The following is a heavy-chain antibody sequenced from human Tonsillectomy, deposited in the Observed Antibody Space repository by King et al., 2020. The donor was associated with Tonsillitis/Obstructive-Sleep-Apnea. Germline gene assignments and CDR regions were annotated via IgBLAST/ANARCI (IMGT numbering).Heavy chain of an antibody. CDR1: GFTFSSCW. D-gene: IGHD1-26*01. V-gene: IGHV3-7*04. J-gene: IGHJ3*02. CDR3: AREVIEATRWADAFDI. CDR2: IKQDGTEK. Sequence: VQLVESGGGLVQPGGSLRLSCAASGFTFSSCWMTWVRQAPGKGLEWVANIKQDGTEKYYVGSVKGRFIISRDNAKNSLYLQMNSLRAEDTAVYYCAREVIEATRWADAFDIWGQGTMVTVSS.